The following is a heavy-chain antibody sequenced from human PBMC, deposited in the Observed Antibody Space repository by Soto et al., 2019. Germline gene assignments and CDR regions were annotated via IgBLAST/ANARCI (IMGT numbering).Heavy chain of an antibody. CDR3: ARDRTFGGVIVDDAFDI. CDR1: GYTFTSYG. Sequence: QVQLVQSGAEVKKPGASVKVSCKASGYTFTSYGISWVRQAPGQGLEWMGWISAYNGNTNYAQKLQGRVTMTTDTSTSKAYMELRSLRSDDTAVYYCARDRTFGGVIVDDAFDIWGQGTMVTVSS. V-gene: IGHV1-18*01. J-gene: IGHJ3*02. D-gene: IGHD3-16*02. CDR2: ISAYNGNT.